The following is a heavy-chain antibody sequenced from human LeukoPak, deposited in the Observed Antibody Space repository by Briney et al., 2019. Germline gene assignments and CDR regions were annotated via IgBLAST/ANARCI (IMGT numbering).Heavy chain of an antibody. V-gene: IGHV1-69*01. Sequence: SVKVSCXASGGTFSSYAISWVRQAPGQGLEWMGGIIPIFGTANYAQKFQGRVTITADESTSTAYMELSSLRSEDTAVYYCARDPLNGYSYGLFDYWGQRTLVTVSS. D-gene: IGHD5-18*01. CDR2: IIPIFGTA. CDR1: GGTFSSYA. CDR3: ARDPLNGYSYGLFDY. J-gene: IGHJ4*02.